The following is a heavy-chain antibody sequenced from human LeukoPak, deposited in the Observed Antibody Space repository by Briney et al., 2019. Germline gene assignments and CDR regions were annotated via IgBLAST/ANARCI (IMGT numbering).Heavy chain of an antibody. CDR1: GGSISSGGYY. CDR2: IYYSGST. Sequence: SETLSLTCTVSGGSISSGGYYWSWIRQPPGKGLEWIGYIYYSGSTNYNPSLKSRVTISVDTSKNQFSLKLSSVTAADTAVYYCAGLNYYDSNAAYSDYWGEGTLVTVSS. J-gene: IGHJ4*02. D-gene: IGHD3-22*01. V-gene: IGHV4-61*08. CDR3: AGLNYYDSNAAYSDY.